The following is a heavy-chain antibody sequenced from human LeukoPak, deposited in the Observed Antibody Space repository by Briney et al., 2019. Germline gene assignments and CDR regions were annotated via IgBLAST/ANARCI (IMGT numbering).Heavy chain of an antibody. CDR1: GFSFSNYA. CDR2: ISVSGGST. V-gene: IGHV3-23*01. J-gene: IGHJ4*02. Sequence: GSLRLSCAASGFSFSNYAMSWVRQAPGKGLEWVSLISVSGGSTYYADSVKGRFSISRDKSKNTLHLEMNSLRADDTAVYYCGKDAGYGYGLNNDYWGQGTLVTVSS. D-gene: IGHD5-18*01. CDR3: GKDAGYGYGLNNDY.